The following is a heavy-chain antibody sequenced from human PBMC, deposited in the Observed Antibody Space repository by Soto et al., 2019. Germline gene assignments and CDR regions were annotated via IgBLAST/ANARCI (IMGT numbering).Heavy chain of an antibody. CDR2: INHSGST. CDR3: ASRGFYDGSGFYS. D-gene: IGHD3-22*01. CDR1: GGSFSGYY. V-gene: IGHV4-34*01. J-gene: IGHJ6*02. Sequence: SETLSLTCAVYGGSFSGYYWSWIRQPPGKGLEWIGEINHSGSTNYNPSLKSRVTISVDTSKNQFSLKLSSVTAADAAVYYCASRGFYDGSGFYSWGQGTTVTVSS.